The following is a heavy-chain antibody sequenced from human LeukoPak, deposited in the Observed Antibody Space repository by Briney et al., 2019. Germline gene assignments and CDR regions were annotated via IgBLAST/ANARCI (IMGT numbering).Heavy chain of an antibody. CDR1: GGTFSSYA. V-gene: IGHV1-69*05. Sequence: GASVKVSCKASGGTFSSYAISWVRQAPGQGLEWMGGIIPIFGTANYAQKFQGRVTITTDESTSTAYMELSSLRSEDTAVYYCARSAYYYGSGSYYLDYWGQGTLVTVSS. CDR2: IIPIFGTA. CDR3: ARSAYYYGSGSYYLDY. D-gene: IGHD3-10*01. J-gene: IGHJ4*02.